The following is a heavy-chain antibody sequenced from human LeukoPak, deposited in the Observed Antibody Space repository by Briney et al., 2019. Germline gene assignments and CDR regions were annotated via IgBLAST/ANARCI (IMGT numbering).Heavy chain of an antibody. CDR1: GYTFTSYY. D-gene: IGHD3-22*01. CDR2: LNPSGGST. V-gene: IGHV1-46*01. J-gene: IGHJ3*02. CDR3: ARGFGDSSGWDAFDI. Sequence: GASVKVSCKASGYTFTSYYMHWVRQAPGQGLEWMGILNPSGGSTSYAQKFQGRVTMTRDTSASTAYMELSSLRSEDMAVYYCARGFGDSSGWDAFDIWGQGTMVTVSS.